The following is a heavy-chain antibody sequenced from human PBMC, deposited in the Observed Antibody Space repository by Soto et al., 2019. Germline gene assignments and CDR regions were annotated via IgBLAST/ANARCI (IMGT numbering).Heavy chain of an antibody. CDR2: ISGTGVPT. D-gene: IGHD2-2*01. J-gene: IGHJ5*02. CDR1: GFTFSEYA. V-gene: IGHV3-23*04. Sequence: EVQLVESGGGLVQPGGPLRLSCAASGFTFSEYAMSWVRQAPGKGLEWLSLISGTGVPTLYAGSVKGRFSVSRDNSKNTLFLEMNDLRVDDTATYYCAKSFCSSSSCFFLWVDPWGPGTLVTVSS. CDR3: AKSFCSSSSCFFLWVDP.